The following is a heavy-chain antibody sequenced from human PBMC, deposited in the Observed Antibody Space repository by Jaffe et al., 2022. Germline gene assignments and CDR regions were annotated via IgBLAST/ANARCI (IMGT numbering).Heavy chain of an antibody. D-gene: IGHD3-10*01. J-gene: IGHJ4*02. CDR2: ISWDGGST. V-gene: IGHV3-43*01. Sequence: EVQLVESGGVVVQPGGSLRLSCAASGFTFDDYTMHWVRQAPGKGLEWVSLISWDGGSTYYADSVKGRFTISRDNSKNSLYLQMNSLRTEDTALYYCARGSPSYGSGSYYSDYWGQGTLVTVSS. CDR1: GFTFDDYT. CDR3: ARGSPSYGSGSYYSDY.